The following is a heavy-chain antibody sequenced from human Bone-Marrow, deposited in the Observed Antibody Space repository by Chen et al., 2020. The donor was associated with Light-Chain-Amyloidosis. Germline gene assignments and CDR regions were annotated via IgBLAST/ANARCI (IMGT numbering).Heavy chain of an antibody. CDR3: AREDRGAYDI. CDR1: GFTFSSRW. V-gene: IGHV3-7*05. Sequence: EMQLVESGGDLVQPGGSLRLSCEASGFTFSSRWMGWVRQAPGEGLEWVANIRRDGIEKYFVESVRGRFTISRDNAKNSLYLQMNSLRAEDTAVYYCAREDRGAYDIWGQGTMVTVSS. D-gene: IGHD3-10*01. CDR2: IRRDGIEK. J-gene: IGHJ3*02.